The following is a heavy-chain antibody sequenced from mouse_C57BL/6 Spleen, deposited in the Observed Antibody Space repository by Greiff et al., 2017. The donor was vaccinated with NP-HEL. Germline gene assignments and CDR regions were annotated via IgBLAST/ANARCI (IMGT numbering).Heavy chain of an antibody. CDR1: GYTFTRYW. D-gene: IGHD1-1*01. CDR2: IHPISGST. CDR3: AREEYYGSSLYFDV. J-gene: IGHJ1*03. Sequence: QVQLKQPGAELVKPGASVKSSCKASGYTFTRYWMHWVKQRPGQGLEWIGMIHPISGSTNYNEKFKSKATLTVDKSSSTAYMQLSSLTSEDSAVYYCAREEYYGSSLYFDVWGTGTTVTVSS. V-gene: IGHV1-64*01.